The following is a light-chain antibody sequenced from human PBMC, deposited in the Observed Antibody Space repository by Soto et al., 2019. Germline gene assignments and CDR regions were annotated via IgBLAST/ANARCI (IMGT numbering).Light chain of an antibody. CDR1: SSDVGSYNL. CDR2: EGS. Sequence: QSALTQPASVSGSPGQSITISCTGTSSDVGSYNLVSWYQQHPGKAPKLMIYEGSKRPSGVSNRFSGSKSGNTASLTISGLQAEDESDYYCGSYSSTDTPFVFGTGTKVTVL. V-gene: IGLV2-14*02. J-gene: IGLJ1*01. CDR3: GSYSSTDTPFV.